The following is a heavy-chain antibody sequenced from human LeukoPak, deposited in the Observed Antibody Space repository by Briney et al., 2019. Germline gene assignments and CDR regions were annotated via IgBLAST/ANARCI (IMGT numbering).Heavy chain of an antibody. D-gene: IGHD6-25*01. CDR3: ARHTIVYQAALYYFDY. CDR2: IYYSGST. CDR1: GGSISSSSYY. V-gene: IGHV4-39*01. Sequence: SETLSLTCTVSGGSISSSSYYWGWIRQPPGKGLEWIGSIYYSGSTYYNPSLKSRVTISVDTSKNQFSLKLSSVTAADTAVYYCARHTIVYQAALYYFDYWGQGTLVTVSS. J-gene: IGHJ4*02.